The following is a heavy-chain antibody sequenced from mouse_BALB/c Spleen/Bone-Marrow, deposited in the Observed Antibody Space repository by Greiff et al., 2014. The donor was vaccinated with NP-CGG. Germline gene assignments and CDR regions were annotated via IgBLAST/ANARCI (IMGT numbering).Heavy chain of an antibody. V-gene: IGHV3-1*02. J-gene: IGHJ4*01. D-gene: IGHD2-10*02. CDR2: IHYSGTT. CDR1: GYSITSGYS. CDR3: ARSLDEGYAMDY. Sequence: EVKVVESGPDLVKPSQSLSLTCTVTGYSITSGYSWHWIRQFPGDKLEWMGYIHYSGTTNYNPSLKSRVSITRDTSKNQSFLQLNSVTTEDTATYYCARSLDEGYAMDYWGQGTSVTVSS.